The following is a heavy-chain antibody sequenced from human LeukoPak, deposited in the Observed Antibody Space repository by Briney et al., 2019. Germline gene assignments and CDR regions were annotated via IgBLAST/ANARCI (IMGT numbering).Heavy chain of an antibody. CDR3: ARGNGYSTSGYVDY. J-gene: IGHJ4*02. CDR2: ISWNSGSI. CDR1: GFTFDDYS. Sequence: GRSLRLSCAASGFTFDDYSMHWVRQAPGKGLEWVSGISWNSGSIVYADSVMGRFTISRDRTKNSLYLQMNSLRAEDMALYYCARGNGYSTSGYVDYWGQGTLVTVSS. D-gene: IGHD6-13*01. V-gene: IGHV3-9*03.